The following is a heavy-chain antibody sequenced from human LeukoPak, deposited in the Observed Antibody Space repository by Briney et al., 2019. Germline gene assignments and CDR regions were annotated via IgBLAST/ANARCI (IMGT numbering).Heavy chain of an antibody. D-gene: IGHD6-13*01. J-gene: IGHJ4*02. CDR2: ISAYNGDT. V-gene: IGHV1-18*01. Sequence: ASVKVSCKASGYTFTSYGICWVRQAPGQGLEWMGWISAYNGDTNYAQNLQGRVTMTPDTSTSTAYMELRSLTSDDTAVYYCARRSGNWYYFDYWGQGTLVTVSS. CDR3: ARRSGNWYYFDY. CDR1: GYTFTSYG.